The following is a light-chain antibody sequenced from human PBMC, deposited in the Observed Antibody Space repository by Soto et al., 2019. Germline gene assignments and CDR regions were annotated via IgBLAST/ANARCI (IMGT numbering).Light chain of an antibody. J-gene: IGKJ5*01. CDR2: AAS. V-gene: IGKV1-5*01. CDR3: QQLLSYPIT. Sequence: DIQMTQSPSTLSASVGDRVTITCRASQSISDWLAWYQQKPGKAPKLLIYAASTLQSGVPLRFSGSGSGTSFTLTISSLQPEDFATYYCQQLLSYPITFGQGTRLEIK. CDR1: QSISDW.